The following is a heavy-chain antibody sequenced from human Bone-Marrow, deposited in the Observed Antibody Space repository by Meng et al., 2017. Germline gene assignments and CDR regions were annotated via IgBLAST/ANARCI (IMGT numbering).Heavy chain of an antibody. V-gene: IGHV3-20*04. D-gene: IGHD1-26*01. CDR2: INWNGGST. CDR1: GFTVSSNY. CDR3: ARVSRGSYLD. J-gene: IGHJ4*02. Sequence: GESLKISCAASGFTVSSNYMSWVRQAPGKGLEWVSGINWNGGSTGYADSVKGRFTISRDNAKNSLYLQMNSLRAEDTALYYCARVSRGSYLDWGQGTLVTVSS.